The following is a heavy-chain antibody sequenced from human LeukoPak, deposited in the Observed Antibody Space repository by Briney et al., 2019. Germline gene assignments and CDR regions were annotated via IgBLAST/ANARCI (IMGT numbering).Heavy chain of an antibody. CDR2: MNPNSGNT. V-gene: IGHV1-8*01. D-gene: IGHD1-1*01. J-gene: IGHJ5*02. Sequence: ASVKVSCKASGYTFTSYDINWVRQATGQGLEWMGWMNPNSGNTGYARKFQGRVTMTRNTSISTAYMELSSLRSEDTAVYYCARVPVQRGFDPWGQGTLVTVSS. CDR1: GYTFTSYD. CDR3: ARVPVQRGFDP.